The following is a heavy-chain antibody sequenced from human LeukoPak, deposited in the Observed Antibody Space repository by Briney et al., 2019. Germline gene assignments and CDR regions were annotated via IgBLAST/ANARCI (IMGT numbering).Heavy chain of an antibody. D-gene: IGHD1-26*01. Sequence: GGSLRLSCAASGFTLRTYAMTWVRQAPGKGLEWVSLINGSGGSSYYADSVKGRFTISRDNSKNTVFLQMNSLRAEDTAVYYCARDLGGSYYDDWYFDLWGRGTLVTVSS. CDR1: GFTLRTYA. CDR2: INGSGGSS. V-gene: IGHV3-23*01. CDR3: ARDLGGSYYDDWYFDL. J-gene: IGHJ2*01.